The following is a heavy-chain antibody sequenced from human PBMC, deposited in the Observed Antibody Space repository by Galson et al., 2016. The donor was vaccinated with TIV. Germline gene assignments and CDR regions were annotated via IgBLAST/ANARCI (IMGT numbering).Heavy chain of an antibody. CDR1: GGTFSKYA. CDR2: IIPIFRTS. D-gene: IGHD1-26*01. V-gene: IGHV1-69*13. Sequence: SVKVSCKASGGTFSKYAISWVRQAPGQGLEWMGGIIPIFRTSRYAQKFQGRVTITADEYMSTVDMELSSLRSEDTAVYYCVRGMGATTYYQYGMDVWGQGTTVTVSS. J-gene: IGHJ6*02. CDR3: VRGMGATTYYQYGMDV.